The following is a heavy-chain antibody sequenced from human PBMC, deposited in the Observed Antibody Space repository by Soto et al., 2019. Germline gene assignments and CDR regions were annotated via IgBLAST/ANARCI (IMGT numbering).Heavy chain of an antibody. D-gene: IGHD2-15*01. V-gene: IGHV4-31*03. Sequence: PSETLSLTCTVSGGSISSGGYYWSWIRQHPGKGLEWIGYIYYSGSTYYNPSLKSRVTISVDTSKNQFSLKLSSVTAADTAVYYCARDHGYCSGGSCYRPEDNWFDPWGQGTLVTVSS. CDR2: IYYSGST. CDR3: ARDHGYCSGGSCYRPEDNWFDP. J-gene: IGHJ5*02. CDR1: GGSISSGGYY.